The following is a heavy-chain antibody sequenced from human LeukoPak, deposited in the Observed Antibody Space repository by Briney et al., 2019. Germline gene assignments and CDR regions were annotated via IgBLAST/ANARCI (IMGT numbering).Heavy chain of an antibody. V-gene: IGHV5-51*01. D-gene: IGHD3-10*01. CDR3: ARQSRDGSETRGYYFDY. J-gene: IGHJ4*02. Sequence: NRGESLKISCQVSGYIFTNDWIGWVRQMPGKGLESMGIIYPADSDTTYSPSFQGQVTISADKSISTVYLQWSSLKASDTAMYYCARQSRDGSETRGYYFDYWGPGTQVTVSS. CDR2: IYPADSDT. CDR1: GYIFTNDW.